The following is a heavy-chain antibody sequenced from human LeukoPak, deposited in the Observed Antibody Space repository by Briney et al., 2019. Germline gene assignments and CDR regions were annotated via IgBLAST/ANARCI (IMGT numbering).Heavy chain of an antibody. V-gene: IGHV3-74*01. CDR3: ARDPGVRGVYYNYFDP. CDR1: GFTFSGYW. D-gene: IGHD3-10*01. Sequence: GGSLRLSCAASGFTFSGYWMHWVRQTPGQGLVWVSRLNGDGTSATYADSVKGRFTISRDNAKNTLYLQMSSLRVEDTAVYYCARDPGVRGVYYNYFDPWGQGTLVTVSS. CDR2: LNGDGTSA. J-gene: IGHJ5*02.